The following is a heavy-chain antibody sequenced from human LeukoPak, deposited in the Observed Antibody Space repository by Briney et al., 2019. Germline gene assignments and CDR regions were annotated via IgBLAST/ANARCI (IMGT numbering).Heavy chain of an antibody. J-gene: IGHJ4*02. CDR3: ARRSIELAVYSFDY. Sequence: SETLSLTCTVSGGSISSYYWSWIRQPAGKGLEWIGRIYTSGSTNYNPSLKSRVTMSLGTSNTQFSLDVTSVTAAATAVYYCARRSIELAVYSFDYWGQGILVTVST. CDR2: IYTSGST. V-gene: IGHV4-4*07. D-gene: IGHD5-24*01. CDR1: GGSISSYY.